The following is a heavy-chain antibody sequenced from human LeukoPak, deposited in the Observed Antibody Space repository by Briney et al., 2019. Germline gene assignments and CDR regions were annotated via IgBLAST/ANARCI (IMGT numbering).Heavy chain of an antibody. J-gene: IGHJ4*02. CDR3: ARLHGPAGPVDY. V-gene: IGHV3-21*01. D-gene: IGHD3-10*01. Sequence: GGSLRLSCAASGFTFSSYSMNWVRQAPGKGLEWVSSISSSSIYIYYADSVKGRFTISRDNSENTLYLQMNSLRAEDTAVYYCARLHGPAGPVDYWGQGTLVTVSP. CDR2: ISSSSIYI. CDR1: GFTFSSYS.